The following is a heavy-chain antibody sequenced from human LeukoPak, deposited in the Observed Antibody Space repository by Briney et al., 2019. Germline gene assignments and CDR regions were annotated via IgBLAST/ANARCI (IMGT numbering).Heavy chain of an antibody. CDR3: AELGITMIGGV. J-gene: IGHJ6*04. D-gene: IGHD3-10*02. CDR2: IHSDGSST. CDR1: GFTFNDYW. Sequence: GGSLRLSCAASGFTFNDYWMHWVRQAPGKGLVWVSRIHSDGSSTNYADSVKGRFTISRDNSKNSLYLQMNSLRAEDTAVYYCAELGITMIGGVWGKGTTVTISS. V-gene: IGHV3-74*01.